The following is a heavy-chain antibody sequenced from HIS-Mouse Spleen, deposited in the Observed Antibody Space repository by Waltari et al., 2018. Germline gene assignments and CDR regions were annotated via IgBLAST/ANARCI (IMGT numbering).Heavy chain of an antibody. D-gene: IGHD2-21*01. Sequence: QVQLVQSGAEVKKPGASVKVSCKASGYTFTGYYMHCVRQAPGQGLEWMGWINPNSGGTNYAQKLQGRVTMTRDTSISTAYMELSRLRSDDTAVYYCARVEVGPPDEYFQHWGQGTLVTVSS. V-gene: IGHV1-2*02. CDR2: INPNSGGT. CDR1: GYTFTGYY. CDR3: ARVEVGPPDEYFQH. J-gene: IGHJ1*01.